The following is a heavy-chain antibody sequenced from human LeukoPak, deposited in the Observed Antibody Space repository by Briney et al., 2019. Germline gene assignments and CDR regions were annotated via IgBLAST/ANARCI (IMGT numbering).Heavy chain of an antibody. V-gene: IGHV3-48*03. CDR1: GFTFSSYE. J-gene: IGHJ5*02. CDR3: ARDESGYSGYVRFDP. CDR2: ISSSGGGTI. D-gene: IGHD5-12*01. Sequence: QPGGSLRLSCAASGFTFSSYEMNWVRQAPGKELEWVSYISSSGGGTIYYADSVKGRFTISRDNAKNSLYLQMNSLRAEDTAVYYCARDESGYSGYVRFDPWGQGTLVTVSS.